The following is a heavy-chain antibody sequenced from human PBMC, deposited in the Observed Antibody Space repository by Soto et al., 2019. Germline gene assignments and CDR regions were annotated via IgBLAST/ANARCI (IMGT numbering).Heavy chain of an antibody. CDR1: GGSIISGDYY. D-gene: IGHD2-21*02. V-gene: IGHV4-30-4*08. CDR3: AREGALLFGGNSDYYSTMDV. Sequence: SETLSLTCTVSGGSIISGDYYWSWIRQPPGKGLEWIGYIYYSGDTSYNPSLKNRVTISIDTSKNQYNLKLSSVTTADTESKNCAREGALLFGGNSDYYSTMDVWGQGTTVTVS. CDR2: IYYSGDT. J-gene: IGHJ6*02.